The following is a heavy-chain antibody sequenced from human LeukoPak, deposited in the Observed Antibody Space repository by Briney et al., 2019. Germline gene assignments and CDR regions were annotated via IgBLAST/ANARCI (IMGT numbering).Heavy chain of an antibody. Sequence: TSQTLSLTCALSGDIFSSNSASWNWIRQSPARGLEWLGRTYYMSKWFNDYAVSVRSRITINPDTSKNQVSLQLTSVPPEDTAVYYCARRYITSQVFDYWGQGTLVTVSS. V-gene: IGHV6-1*01. D-gene: IGHD6-6*01. CDR2: TYYMSKWFN. CDR3: ARRYITSQVFDY. CDR1: GDIFSSNSAS. J-gene: IGHJ4*02.